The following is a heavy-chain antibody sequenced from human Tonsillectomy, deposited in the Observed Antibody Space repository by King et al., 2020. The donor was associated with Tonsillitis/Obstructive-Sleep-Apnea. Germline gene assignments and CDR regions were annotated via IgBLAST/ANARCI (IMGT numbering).Heavy chain of an antibody. Sequence: QLVESGAEVKKTGSSVKVSCKASGYTFTYRYLHWVRQAPGQALEWMGWITPFNGNTNYAQKFQDRGTITRDRAMSTAYMELGRLRSEDTAMYYCALQAKGGDYFDYWGQGTLVTVSS. CDR1: GYTFTYRY. CDR3: ALQAKGGDYFDY. J-gene: IGHJ4*02. CDR2: ITPFNGNT. D-gene: IGHD3-16*01. V-gene: IGHV1-45*02.